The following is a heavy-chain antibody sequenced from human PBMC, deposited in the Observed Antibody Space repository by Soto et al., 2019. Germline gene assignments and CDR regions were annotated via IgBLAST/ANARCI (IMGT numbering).Heavy chain of an antibody. CDR1: GFSLSTSGVG. CDR3: AHRDWNEIQFDS. V-gene: IGHV2-5*02. D-gene: IGHD1-1*01. J-gene: IGHJ4*02. CDR2: IYWDDDK. Sequence: QITLKESGPTLVKPTQTLTLTCTFSGFSLSTSGVGVGWIRQPPGKALEWLALIYWDDDKRYSPSLKSRLTIXKXNSKNQVVLTMTNMDPVDTATYYCAHRDWNEIQFDSWGQGTLVTVSS.